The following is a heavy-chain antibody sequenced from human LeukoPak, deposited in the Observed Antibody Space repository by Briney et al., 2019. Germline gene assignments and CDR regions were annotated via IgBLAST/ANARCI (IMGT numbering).Heavy chain of an antibody. V-gene: IGHV3-48*04. CDR2: ISSSGSTI. CDR1: GFTFSSYG. CDR3: AKGVRITMVRGAFDI. D-gene: IGHD3-10*01. Sequence: GGTLRLSCAASGFTFSSYGMSWVRQAPGKGLEWVSYISSSGSTIYYADSVKGRFTISRDNAKNSLYLQMNSLRAEDTALYYCAKGVRITMVRGAFDIWGQGTMVTVSS. J-gene: IGHJ3*02.